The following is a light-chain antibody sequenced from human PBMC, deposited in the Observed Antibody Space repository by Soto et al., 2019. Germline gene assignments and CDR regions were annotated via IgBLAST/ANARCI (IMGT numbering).Light chain of an antibody. CDR3: SSFTISSKWV. J-gene: IGLJ3*02. Sequence: QSALIQPASVSGSPGQSVTISCTGASSDVGAYNFVSWYQQHPGEVPKLMIFEVSKRPSGISSRFSGSKSGNTASLTISGLQAEDEADYYCSSFTISSKWVFGGGTKVTVL. V-gene: IGLV2-14*01. CDR2: EVS. CDR1: SSDVGAYNF.